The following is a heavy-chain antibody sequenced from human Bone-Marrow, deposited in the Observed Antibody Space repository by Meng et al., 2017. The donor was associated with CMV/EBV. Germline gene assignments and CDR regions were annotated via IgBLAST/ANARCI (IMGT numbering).Heavy chain of an antibody. J-gene: IGHJ4*02. Sequence: ASVKVSCKASGYTFTAHYFHWVRQASGQGLEWMGWIHPHRGDTNYAQQFQGRVTLTRDTSINTGYMELTRLTSDDTAVYYCARDNNWGPDYWGQGTLVTVPS. CDR3: ARDNNWGPDY. V-gene: IGHV1-2*02. CDR2: IHPHRGDT. CDR1: GYTFTAHY. D-gene: IGHD7-27*01.